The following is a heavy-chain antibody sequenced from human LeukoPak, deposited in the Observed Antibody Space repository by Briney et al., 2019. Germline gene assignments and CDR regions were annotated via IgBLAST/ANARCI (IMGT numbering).Heavy chain of an antibody. CDR3: ARDIIVVVPAAIPFDY. D-gene: IGHD2-2*02. CDR2: IIPIFGTA. Sequence: SVKVSCKASGGTFSSYAISWVRQAPGQGLEWMGGIIPIFGTANYAQKFQGRVTITADESTSTAYMELSSLRSEDTAVYYCARDIIVVVPAAIPFDYWGQGTLVTVSS. V-gene: IGHV1-69*13. CDR1: GGTFSSYA. J-gene: IGHJ4*02.